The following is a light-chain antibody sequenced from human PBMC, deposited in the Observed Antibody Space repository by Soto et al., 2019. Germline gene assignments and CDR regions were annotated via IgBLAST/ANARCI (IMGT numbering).Light chain of an antibody. CDR1: QDVAHY. Sequence: DIQMTQSPSSLSASIGDRVTITCQASQDVAHYLNWYQQKPGKAPRLLIYDVSTLESGVHSRFSGSRSGTLFTLTISSLQPEDLATYYCQQYNKYVTFGQGTKV. J-gene: IGKJ1*01. CDR2: DVS. V-gene: IGKV1-33*01. CDR3: QQYNKYVT.